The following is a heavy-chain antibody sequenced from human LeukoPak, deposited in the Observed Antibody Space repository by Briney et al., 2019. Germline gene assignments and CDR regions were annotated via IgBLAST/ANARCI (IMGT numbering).Heavy chain of an antibody. CDR3: ARDRSYGGSRFDT. D-gene: IGHD1-26*01. Sequence: SETLSLTCTVSGGSISTETYYWTWIRQPAGKGLEWIGRISSSGYTNYNPSLKSRVTISLDTSNNQFSLGLSSVTATDTAVYFCARDRSYGGSRFDTWGQGTPVTVSS. CDR1: GGSISTETYY. J-gene: IGHJ5*02. CDR2: ISSSGYT. V-gene: IGHV4-61*02.